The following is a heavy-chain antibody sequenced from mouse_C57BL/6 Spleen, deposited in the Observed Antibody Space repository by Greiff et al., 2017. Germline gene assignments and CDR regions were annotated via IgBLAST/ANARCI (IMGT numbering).Heavy chain of an antibody. CDR3: ARQSPFDY. Sequence: EVHLVESGGDLVKPGGSLKLSCAASGFTFSSYGMSWVRQTPDKSLEWVATISSGGSYTYYPDSVKGRFTISRDNAKNTLYLQMSSLKSEDTAMYYCARQSPFDYWGQGTTLTVSS. J-gene: IGHJ2*01. CDR2: ISSGGSYT. CDR1: GFTFSSYG. V-gene: IGHV5-6*01.